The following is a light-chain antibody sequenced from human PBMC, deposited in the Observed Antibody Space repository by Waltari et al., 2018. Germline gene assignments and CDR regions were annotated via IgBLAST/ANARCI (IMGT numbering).Light chain of an antibody. V-gene: IGKV3-20*01. J-gene: IGKJ1*01. CDR2: GAS. Sequence: EIVLTQSPGTLYLSPGDRATLSCRSSQTISNTTLAWYQQKPGQCPRLLIYGASNRPTGVPSRFSGSGSGQDFTLAISRLEPDDLAVYNCQHYGTSSWTFGQGTKVEVK. CDR3: QHYGTSSWT. CDR1: QTISNTT.